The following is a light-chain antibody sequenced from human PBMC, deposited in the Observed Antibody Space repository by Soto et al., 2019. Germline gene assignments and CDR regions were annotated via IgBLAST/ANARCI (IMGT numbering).Light chain of an antibody. J-gene: IGKJ2*01. Sequence: DIQMTQSPSTLSASVGDRVTITCRASQSISSWLAWYQQKPGKAPKLLIYDAASLESGVPSRFSGSGSGTELTLHISSLQPDDFATYYCQQYNSYPVPFGQGTKLEIK. CDR2: DAA. V-gene: IGKV1-5*01. CDR1: QSISSW. CDR3: QQYNSYPVP.